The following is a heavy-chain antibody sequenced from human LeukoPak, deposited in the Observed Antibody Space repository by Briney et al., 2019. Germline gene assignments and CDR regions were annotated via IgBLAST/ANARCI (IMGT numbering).Heavy chain of an antibody. J-gene: IGHJ4*02. CDR2: INPSGGST. CDR1: GYTFTGYY. CDR3: ARDQGYYDSSGHIQYYFDY. V-gene: IGHV1-46*01. Sequence: GASVKVSCKASGYTFTGYYMHWVRQAPGQGLEWMGIINPSGGSTSYAQKFQGRVTMTRDMSTSTVYMELSSLRSEDTAVYYCARDQGYYDSSGHIQYYFDYWGQGTLVTVSS. D-gene: IGHD3-22*01.